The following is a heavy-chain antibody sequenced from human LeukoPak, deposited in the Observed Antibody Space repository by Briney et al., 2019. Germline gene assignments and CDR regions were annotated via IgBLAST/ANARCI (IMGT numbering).Heavy chain of an antibody. CDR3: AKAYYYGSGSEGYYYMDV. CDR2: ISSSGSTI. CDR1: GFTFSSYC. V-gene: IGHV3-48*04. Sequence: GALRLSCAASGFTFSSYCMSWVRQAPGKGLEWVSYISSSGSTIYYADSVKGRFTISRDNAKNSLYLQMNSLRAEDTAVYYCAKAYYYGSGSEGYYYMDVWGKGTTVTVSS. J-gene: IGHJ6*03. D-gene: IGHD3-10*01.